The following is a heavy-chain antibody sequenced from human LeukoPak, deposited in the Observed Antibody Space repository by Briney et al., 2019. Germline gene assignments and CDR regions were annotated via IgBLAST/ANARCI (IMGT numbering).Heavy chain of an antibody. D-gene: IGHD2-21*02. Sequence: GGSLRLSCAASGFTFSSYAMSWVRQAPGKGLEWVSAISGSGGSTYYADSVKGRFTISRDNSKNTLYLQMNSLRAEDTAVYYCAKDGKLAYCGGDCYSFFDYWGQGTLVTVSS. V-gene: IGHV3-23*01. J-gene: IGHJ4*02. CDR2: ISGSGGST. CDR1: GFTFSSYA. CDR3: AKDGKLAYCGGDCYSFFDY.